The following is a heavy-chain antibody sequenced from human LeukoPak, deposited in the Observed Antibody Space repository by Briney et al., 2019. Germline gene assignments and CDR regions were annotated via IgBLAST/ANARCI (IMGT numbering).Heavy chain of an antibody. D-gene: IGHD2-2*01. CDR3: ATTRQLAVVPRFDP. V-gene: IGHV4-39*01. CDR1: GGSISSSSSY. J-gene: IGHJ5*02. Sequence: PSETLSLTCTVSGGSISSSSSYWGWIRQPPGKGLEWIGNIFYSGSTHYNPSLKGRGTISVDTSKNHVSLNLTSVPAADTAVSYRATTRQLAVVPRFDPWGQGTLVTVSS. CDR2: IFYSGST.